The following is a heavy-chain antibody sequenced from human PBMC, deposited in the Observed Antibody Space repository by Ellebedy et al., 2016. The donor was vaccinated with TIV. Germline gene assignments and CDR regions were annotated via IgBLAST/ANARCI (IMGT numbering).Heavy chain of an antibody. CDR1: GFNFSSYW. V-gene: IGHV3-7*01. Sequence: GESLKISCAASGFNFSSYWMTWVRQAPGKGLEWVAKIRQEGDEIYYVESVKGRFTISRDNAKNSLFLQMNSLRVEDTAVYYCVRRGSYGDYAVQVNSWFDPWGRGTLVTVSS. D-gene: IGHD4-17*01. CDR3: VRRGSYGDYAVQVNSWFDP. J-gene: IGHJ5*02. CDR2: IRQEGDEI.